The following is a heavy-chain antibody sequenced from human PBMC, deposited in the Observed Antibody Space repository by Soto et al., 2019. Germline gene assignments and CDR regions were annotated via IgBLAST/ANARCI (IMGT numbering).Heavy chain of an antibody. CDR3: ARRGRIAVAAPYYFDY. CDR1: GGSISSSSYY. Sequence: QLQLQESGPGLVKPSETLSLTCTVSGGSISSSSYYWGWIRQPPGKGLEWIGSIYYSGSTYYNPSLKSRVTISVDTSKNQFSLKLSSVTAADTAVYYCARRGRIAVAAPYYFDYWGQGTLVTVSS. V-gene: IGHV4-39*01. CDR2: IYYSGST. J-gene: IGHJ4*02. D-gene: IGHD6-19*01.